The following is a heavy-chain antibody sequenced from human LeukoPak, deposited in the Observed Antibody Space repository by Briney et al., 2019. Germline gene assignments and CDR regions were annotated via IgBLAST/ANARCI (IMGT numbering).Heavy chain of an antibody. CDR3: AGDPPGYCSGGSCHHDAFDI. CDR2: IYYSGST. Sequence: SETLSLTCTVSGGSISSSSYYWGWIRQPPGKGLEWIGSIYYSGSTYYNPSLKSRVTISVDTSKNQFSLKLSSVTAADTAVYYCAGDPPGYCSGGSCHHDAFDIWGQGTMVTVSS. CDR1: GGSISSSSYY. D-gene: IGHD2-15*01. V-gene: IGHV4-39*07. J-gene: IGHJ3*02.